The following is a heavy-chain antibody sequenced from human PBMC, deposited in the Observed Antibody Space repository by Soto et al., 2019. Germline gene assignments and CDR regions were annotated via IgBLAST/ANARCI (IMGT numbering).Heavy chain of an antibody. D-gene: IGHD3-3*01. J-gene: IGHJ6*02. V-gene: IGHV3-21*01. CDR1: GFTFSSYS. CDR2: ISSSSSYI. Sequence: GGSLRLSCAASGFTFSSYSMNWVRQAPGKGLEWVSSISSSSSYIYYADSVKGRFTISRDNAKNSLYLQMNSLRAEDTAVYYCARAYSYYDFWSGYSSMDVWGQGTTVTVS. CDR3: ARAYSYYDFWSGYSSMDV.